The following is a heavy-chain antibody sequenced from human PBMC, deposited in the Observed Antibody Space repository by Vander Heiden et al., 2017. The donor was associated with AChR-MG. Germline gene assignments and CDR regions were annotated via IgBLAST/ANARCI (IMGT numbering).Heavy chain of an antibody. J-gene: IGHJ5*02. CDR2: IKSNSDGGIT. D-gene: IGHD1-7*01. CDR3: TTLSLWNYVLET. CDR1: GFTFKDAW. Sequence: DVHLVESGGGLVKPGGSLRLSCAVSGFTFKDAWMNWVRQAPGKGLEWIGRIKSNSDGGITDHAAPVKGRFTISRDDSKNTLYLQMDSLKTEDTGVYYCTTLSLWNYVLETCGQGSLVTVSS. V-gene: IGHV3-15*01.